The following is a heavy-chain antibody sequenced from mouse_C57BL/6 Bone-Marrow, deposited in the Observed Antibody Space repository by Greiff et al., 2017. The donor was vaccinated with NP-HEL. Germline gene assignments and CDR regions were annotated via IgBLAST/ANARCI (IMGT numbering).Heavy chain of an antibody. CDR3: EGFPYWYFDV. CDR2: IYPRSGNT. CDR1: GYTFTSYG. Sequence: VQLVESGAELARPGASVKLSCKASGYTFTSYGISWVKQRTGQGIEWIGEIYPRSGNTYYNEKFKGKATLTADKSSSTAYMELRSLTSEDSAVYVCEGFPYWYFDVWGTGTTVTVSS. J-gene: IGHJ1*03. V-gene: IGHV1-81*01.